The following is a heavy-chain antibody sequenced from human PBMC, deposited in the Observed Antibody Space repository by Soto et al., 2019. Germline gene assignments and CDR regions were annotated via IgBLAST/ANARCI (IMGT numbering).Heavy chain of an antibody. CDR3: AKEEASQTLDY. V-gene: IGHV1-18*01. Sequence: QVQLVQSGAEVKKPGASVKVSCKASGYTFRNYGISWVRQAPGQGLEWMGWISPFNGNIKYGQKLQGRVIMTTDTSTSIAYMELTSLRSDDTAVYYCAKEEASQTLDYWCQGTLVTV. CDR1: GYTFRNYG. CDR2: ISPFNGNI. J-gene: IGHJ4*02.